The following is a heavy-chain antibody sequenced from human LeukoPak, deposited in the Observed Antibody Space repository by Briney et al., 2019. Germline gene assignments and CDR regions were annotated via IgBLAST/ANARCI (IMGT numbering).Heavy chain of an antibody. CDR2: ISAYDGNT. CDR1: GYTFTGYY. CDR3: ARSGYCSGGSCYEGDAQPFDY. Sequence: ASVKVSCKASGYTFTGYYVHWVRQAPGQGLEWMGWISAYDGNTNYAQKLQGRVTMTTDTSTSTAYMELRSLRSDDTAVYYCARSGYCSGGSCYEGDAQPFDYWGQGTLVTVSS. V-gene: IGHV1-18*04. J-gene: IGHJ4*02. D-gene: IGHD2-15*01.